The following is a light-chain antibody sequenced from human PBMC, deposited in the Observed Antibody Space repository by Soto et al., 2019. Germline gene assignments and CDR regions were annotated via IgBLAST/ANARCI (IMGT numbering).Light chain of an antibody. J-gene: IGKJ4*01. CDR3: QHRSIWPLT. V-gene: IGKV3D-20*02. Sequence: PVASDTVSRGASQSLSSGDLACDQQLPGLAPGLLIYGASSRATGIPDGFSGSGSGTDFNLTVNSLEPEDFAVYYCQHRSIWPLTSGGGGKADIK. CDR1: QSLSSGD. CDR2: GAS.